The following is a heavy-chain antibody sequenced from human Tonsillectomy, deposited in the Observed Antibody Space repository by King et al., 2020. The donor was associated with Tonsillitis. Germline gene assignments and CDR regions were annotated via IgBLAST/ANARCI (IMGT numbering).Heavy chain of an antibody. D-gene: IGHD6-13*01. CDR3: ARYSSSWPFDF. J-gene: IGHJ4*02. CDR1: GSTFTYYY. CDR2: INPDSGDT. Sequence: VQLVQSGAEVKKPGASVKVSCKASGSTFTYYYIHWVRQAPGQGLEWVGWINPDSGDTNCSQRFQGRVAMTRDTAITPALMELSRLRSDDTAVYYCARYSSSWPFDFWGQGTPVTVSS. V-gene: IGHV1-2*02.